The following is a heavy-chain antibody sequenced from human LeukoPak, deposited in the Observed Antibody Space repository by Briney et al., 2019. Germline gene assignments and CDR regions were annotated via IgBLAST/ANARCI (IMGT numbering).Heavy chain of an antibody. Sequence: PGGSLRLSCAASGFIFDSHAMHWVRQVPGKGLEWVSSISWNSAGIDYVDSVKGQFTISRDNSKNTLYLQMNSLRAEDTAVYYCARGKQVVTNFDYWGQGTLVTVSS. CDR3: ARGKQVVTNFDY. V-gene: IGHV3-9*01. D-gene: IGHD2-21*02. CDR1: GFIFDSHA. J-gene: IGHJ4*02. CDR2: ISWNSAGI.